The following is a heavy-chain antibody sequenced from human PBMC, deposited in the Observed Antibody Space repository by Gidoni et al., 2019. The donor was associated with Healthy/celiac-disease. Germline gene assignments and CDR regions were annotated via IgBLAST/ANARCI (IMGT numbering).Heavy chain of an antibody. CDR3: ARLDIVVVPAAIHGAFDY. Sequence: EVQLVESGGGLVQPGGSLRLSCAASGFTFSSYWMSWVRQAPGKGLEWVANIKQDGSEKYYVDSVKGRFTISRDNAKNSLYLQMNSLRAEDTAVYYCARLDIVVVPAAIHGAFDYWGQGTLVTVSS. D-gene: IGHD2-2*01. CDR1: GFTFSSYW. V-gene: IGHV3-7*03. J-gene: IGHJ4*02. CDR2: IKQDGSEK.